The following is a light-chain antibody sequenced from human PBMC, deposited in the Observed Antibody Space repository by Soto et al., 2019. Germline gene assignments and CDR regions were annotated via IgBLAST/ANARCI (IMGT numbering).Light chain of an antibody. CDR1: SSNIGAGYE. Sequence: QLVLTQPPSVSGAPGQRVTISCTGSSSNIGAGYEVHWYHQLPGTAPKLLIYGNSNRPSGVPDRFSGSKSGTSASLAITGLQAEDEADYYCQSYDSSLSGYVFGTGTKVTVL. CDR2: GNS. J-gene: IGLJ1*01. CDR3: QSYDSSLSGYV. V-gene: IGLV1-40*01.